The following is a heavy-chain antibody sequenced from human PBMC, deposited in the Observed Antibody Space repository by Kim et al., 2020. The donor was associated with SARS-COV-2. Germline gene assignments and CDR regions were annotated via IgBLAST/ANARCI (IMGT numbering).Heavy chain of an antibody. CDR3: ARGRYDFWRTYYFDY. V-gene: IGHV1-2*02. CDR2: INPNSDYT. J-gene: IGHJ4*02. D-gene: IGHD3-3*01. CDR1: GYTFTGYY. Sequence: ASVKVSCKASGYTFTGYYIHWVRQAPGQGLEWMGWINPNSDYTNYAQKFQGRVTMTRDTSISTAYMELSRLRSDDTAVYYCARGRYDFWRTYYFDYWGQGTLVTVSS.